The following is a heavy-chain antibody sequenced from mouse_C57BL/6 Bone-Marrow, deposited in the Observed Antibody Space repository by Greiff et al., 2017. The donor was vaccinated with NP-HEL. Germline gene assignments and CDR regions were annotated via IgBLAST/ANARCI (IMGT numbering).Heavy chain of an antibody. Sequence: EVQGVESGGDLVKPGGSLKLSCAASGFTFSSYGMSWVRQTPDKRLEWVATISSGGSYTYYPDSVKGRFTISRDNAKNTLYLQMSSLKSEDTAMYYCARQGWDEGVFDYWGQGTTLTVSS. D-gene: IGHD4-1*01. CDR3: ARQGWDEGVFDY. J-gene: IGHJ2*01. V-gene: IGHV5-6*01. CDR1: GFTFSSYG. CDR2: ISSGGSYT.